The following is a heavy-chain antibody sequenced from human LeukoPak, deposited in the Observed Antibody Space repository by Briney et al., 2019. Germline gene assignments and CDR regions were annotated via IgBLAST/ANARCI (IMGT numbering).Heavy chain of an antibody. Sequence: GGSLRPSCAASGFTLSSYSMNWVRPAPGKGVEWVSSISISSSYIYNADSVRGRFTISRDNTKNSLYLQMNSLRAEDTAVYYGARSTRTTVTAFSEFGYWGQGTLVTVSS. D-gene: IGHD4-17*01. CDR3: ARSTRTTVTAFSEFGY. CDR2: ISISSSYI. V-gene: IGHV3-21*01. J-gene: IGHJ4*02. CDR1: GFTLSSYS.